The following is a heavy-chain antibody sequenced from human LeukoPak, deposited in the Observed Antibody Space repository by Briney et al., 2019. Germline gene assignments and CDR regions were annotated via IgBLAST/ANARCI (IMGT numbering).Heavy chain of an antibody. D-gene: IGHD1-1*01. CDR2: IIPIFGTA. CDR3: ARGGLKDDKAWFDP. Sequence: SSVKVSCKASGGTFISYAISWVRQAPGQGLEWLGGIIPIFGTANYAQKFQGRVTITADQSTSTAYMELSSLRSEDTAVYYCARGGLKDDKAWFDPWGQGTLVTVSS. V-gene: IGHV1-69*13. J-gene: IGHJ5*02. CDR1: GGTFISYA.